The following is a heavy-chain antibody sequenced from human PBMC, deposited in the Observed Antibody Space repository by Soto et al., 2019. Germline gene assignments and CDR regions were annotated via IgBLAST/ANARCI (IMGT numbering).Heavy chain of an antibody. Sequence: SETLSLTCTVSGASLTTGDHFWSWMRQSPGKGLESIGYRYYSGTAYYSPSLKSRLTISVDTSMNQFSLYLSSVTAADTAIYHCARGRGYGYGVDYWGQGILVTVSS. CDR3: ARGRGYGYGVDY. J-gene: IGHJ4*02. CDR1: GASLTTGDHF. D-gene: IGHD5-12*01. CDR2: RYYSGTA. V-gene: IGHV4-30-4*01.